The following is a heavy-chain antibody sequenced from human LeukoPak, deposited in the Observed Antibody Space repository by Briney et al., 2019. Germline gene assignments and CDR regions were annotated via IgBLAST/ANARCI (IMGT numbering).Heavy chain of an antibody. V-gene: IGHV1-18*01. CDR2: ISAYNGNT. CDR3: ARAYIRAVLWFGDSDY. D-gene: IGHD3-10*01. J-gene: IGHJ4*02. Sequence: ASVKVSCKASGYTFTSYGISWVRQAPGQGLEWMGWISAYNGNTNYAQKLQGRVTMTTDTSTSTAYMELRSLRSDDTAVYYCARAYIRAVLWFGDSDYWGQGTLVTVSS. CDR1: GYTFTSYG.